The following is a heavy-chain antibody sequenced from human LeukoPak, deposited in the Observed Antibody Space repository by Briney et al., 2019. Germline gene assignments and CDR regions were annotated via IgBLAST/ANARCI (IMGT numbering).Heavy chain of an antibody. V-gene: IGHV3-13*01. J-gene: IGHJ6*03. CDR1: GFTLSTYD. D-gene: IGHD6-19*01. CDR2: IGATGDT. Sequence: GGSLRLSCAASGFTLSTYDMHWVRQATGKGLEWVSGIGATGDTYYPGSVKGRFTISRENAKNSMHLQMNSLRAGDTAVYYCARAPSGWYGYYHYSMDVWGKGTTVTVSS. CDR3: ARAPSGWYGYYHYSMDV.